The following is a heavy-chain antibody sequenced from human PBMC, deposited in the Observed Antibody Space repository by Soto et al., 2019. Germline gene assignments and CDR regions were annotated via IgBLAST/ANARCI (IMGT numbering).Heavy chain of an antibody. D-gene: IGHD6-6*01. Sequence: SVKVSCKASGFTFTSSAVQWVRQARGQRLEWIGWIVVGSGNTNYAQKFQERVTITRDMSTSTAYMELSSLRSEDTAVYYCASNEYSSTGWDYYYYGMDVWGQGTTVTVSS. CDR1: GFTFTSSA. CDR2: IVVGSGNT. CDR3: ASNEYSSTGWDYYYYGMDV. V-gene: IGHV1-58*01. J-gene: IGHJ6*02.